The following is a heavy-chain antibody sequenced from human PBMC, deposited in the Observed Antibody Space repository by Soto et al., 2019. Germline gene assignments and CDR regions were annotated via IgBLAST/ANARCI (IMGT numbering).Heavy chain of an antibody. Sequence: GGSLRLSCAASGFTFSNAWMSWVRQAPGKGLEWVGRIKSKTDGGTTDYAAPVKGRFTISRDDSKNTLYLQMNSLKTEDTAVYYCTSWIQLWFRLDVWGKGTTVTVSS. J-gene: IGHJ6*04. CDR3: TSWIQLWFRLDV. CDR2: IKSKTDGGTT. V-gene: IGHV3-15*01. CDR1: GFTFSNAW. D-gene: IGHD5-18*01.